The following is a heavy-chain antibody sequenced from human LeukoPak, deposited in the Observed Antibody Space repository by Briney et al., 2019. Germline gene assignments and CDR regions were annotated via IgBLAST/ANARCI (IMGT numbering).Heavy chain of an antibody. CDR3: ARHFGAGAYYFDY. CDR2: LYNGVSP. D-gene: IGHD3-10*01. J-gene: IGHJ4*02. V-gene: IGHV4-39*01. CDR1: GGSISNYY. Sequence: SETLSLTCSVSGGSISNYYWNWIRQPPGKGLEWIGSLYNGVSPYYNPSLRSRITISVDTSKNQFSLKVNSLTAADTAVYYCARHFGAGAYYFDYWGQGTLVTVSS.